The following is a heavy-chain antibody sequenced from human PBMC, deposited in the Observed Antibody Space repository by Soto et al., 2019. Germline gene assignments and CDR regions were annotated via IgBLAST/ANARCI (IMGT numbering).Heavy chain of an antibody. V-gene: IGHV3-33*01. CDR3: ARDIEWYTSSSGFVY. J-gene: IGHJ4*02. CDR1: GFTFSSYG. D-gene: IGHD6-6*01. Sequence: GGSLRLSCSASGFTFSSYGMHWVRQAPGKGLEWVAVIWYDGSNKYYADSVKGRFTISRDNSKNTLYLQMNSLSAKDTAVYQCARDIEWYTSSSGFVYLCQGNLGTVSA. CDR2: IWYDGSNK.